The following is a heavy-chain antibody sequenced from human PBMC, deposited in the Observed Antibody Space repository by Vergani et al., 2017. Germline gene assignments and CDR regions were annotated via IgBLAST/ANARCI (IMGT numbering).Heavy chain of an antibody. CDR3: ARQSSSWSGWFDP. J-gene: IGHJ5*02. CDR1: GESFSSFY. CDR2: INNDGHT. V-gene: IGHV4-34*02. D-gene: IGHD6-13*01. Sequence: QVQLQQWGAGVVKPSGTLSLTCAVFGESFSSFYWSWIRQPPGKGLEWIGEINNDGHTNYNPSLESRVTISVDTSKNQFSLKLSSVTAADTAVYYCARQSSSWSGWFDPWGQGTLVTVSS.